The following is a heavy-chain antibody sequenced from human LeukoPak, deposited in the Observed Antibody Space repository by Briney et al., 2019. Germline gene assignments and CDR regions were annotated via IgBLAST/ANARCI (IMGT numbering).Heavy chain of an antibody. V-gene: IGHV4-4*07. D-gene: IGHD1-1*01. CDR1: GGSISSYY. CDR2: IYTSGST. J-gene: IGHJ4*02. CDR3: ARVQLARRGTTEYYFDY. Sequence: SETLSLTCTVSGGSISSYYWSWIRQPAGKGLEWSGRIYTSGSTNYNPSLKSRVTMSVDTSKNQFSLKLSSVTAADTAVYYCARVQLARRGTTEYYFDYWGQGTLVTVSS.